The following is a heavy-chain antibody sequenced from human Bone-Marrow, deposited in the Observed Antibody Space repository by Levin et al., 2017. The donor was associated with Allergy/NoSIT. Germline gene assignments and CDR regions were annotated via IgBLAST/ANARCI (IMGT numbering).Heavy chain of an antibody. CDR2: ISVYIDDT. CDR3: AKMPRGGYYSEVFDY. CDR1: SFKFRDFG. J-gene: IGHJ4*02. D-gene: IGHD3-22*01. V-gene: IGHV1-18*01. Sequence: GESLKISCKPSSFKFRDFGISWVRQAPGQGLEWLGWISVYIDDTKYAESLQGRVTMTTDTTTNTAYMELRSLRSDDTAVYYCAKMPRGGYYSEVFDYWGQGTLVTVSS.